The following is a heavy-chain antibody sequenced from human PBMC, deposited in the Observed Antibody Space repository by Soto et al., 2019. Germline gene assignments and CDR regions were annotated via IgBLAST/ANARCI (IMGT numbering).Heavy chain of an antibody. Sequence: GGSLRLSCAASGFTFSSHAMGWLRQAPGTGPEWVAFVDGSGGDTSYADSVKGRFTISRDNSDNSLYLHMNSLRAEDTGRYFCAKEIFAAAYAAASAFDLWGRGT. CDR1: GFTFSSHA. D-gene: IGHD2-8*01. CDR3: AKEIFAAAYAAASAFDL. CDR2: VDGSGGDT. V-gene: IGHV3-23*01. J-gene: IGHJ4*02.